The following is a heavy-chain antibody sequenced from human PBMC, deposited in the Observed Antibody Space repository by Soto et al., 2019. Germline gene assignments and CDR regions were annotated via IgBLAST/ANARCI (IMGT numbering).Heavy chain of an antibody. J-gene: IGHJ4*02. CDR2: IAYTGIT. V-gene: IGHV4-59*01. D-gene: IGHD5-12*01. CDR3: AREGFSGYEALDY. Sequence: QVHLQESGPGLLKPSETLSLTCGVSGGPIRSYYLSWVRQAPGKGLEWIAYIAYTGITGYNPALRSRVTISGDTSQNLFSLKMNSVTAADTAVYYCAREGFSGYEALDYWGQGILVTVSS. CDR1: GGPIRSYY.